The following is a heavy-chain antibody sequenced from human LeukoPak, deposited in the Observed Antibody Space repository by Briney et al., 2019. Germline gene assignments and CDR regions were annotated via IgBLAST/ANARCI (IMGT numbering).Heavy chain of an antibody. Sequence: PSETLSLTCTVSGDSITSHYWSWMRQPPGKGLEWIGYVYHTGSTNYNPSLKSRVTISVDMSKNEFSPKLSSVAAADTAVYYCGRSAHYSGYSPFHYWGQGTLVTVSS. CDR2: VYHTGST. CDR1: GDSITSHY. J-gene: IGHJ4*02. D-gene: IGHD3-22*01. CDR3: GRSAHYSGYSPFHY. V-gene: IGHV4-59*11.